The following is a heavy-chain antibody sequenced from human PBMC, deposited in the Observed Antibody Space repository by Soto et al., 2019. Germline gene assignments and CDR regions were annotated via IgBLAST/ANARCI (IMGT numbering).Heavy chain of an antibody. Sequence: PGGSLRLSCTASGFTFGDYAMSWVRQAPGKGLEWVGFIRSKAYGGTTEYAASVKGRFTISRDDSKSIAYLQMNSLKTEDTAVYYCTRGYSSSYYLDYWGQGTLVTVSS. J-gene: IGHJ4*02. V-gene: IGHV3-49*04. D-gene: IGHD6-6*01. CDR1: GFTFGDYA. CDR3: TRGYSSSYYLDY. CDR2: IRSKAYGGTT.